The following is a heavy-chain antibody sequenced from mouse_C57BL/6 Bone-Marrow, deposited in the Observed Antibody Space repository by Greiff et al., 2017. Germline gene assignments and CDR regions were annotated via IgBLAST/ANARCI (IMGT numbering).Heavy chain of an antibody. D-gene: IGHD1-1*02. CDR1: GYTFTDYN. Sequence: VHLVESGPELVKPGASVKIPCKASGYTFTDYNMDWVKQSHGKSLEWIGDITPNNGGTIYNQKFKGKATLTVDKSSSTAYMELRSLTSEDTAVYYCARLVLRFAYWGQGTLVTVSA. CDR2: ITPNNGGT. J-gene: IGHJ3*01. CDR3: ARLVLRFAY. V-gene: IGHV1-18*01.